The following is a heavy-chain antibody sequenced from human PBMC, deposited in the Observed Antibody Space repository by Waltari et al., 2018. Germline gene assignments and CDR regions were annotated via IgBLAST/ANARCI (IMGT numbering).Heavy chain of an antibody. J-gene: IGHJ5*02. Sequence: QVQLQESGPGPVKPSETLSLTCSVSGDSIGSYYWSWIRQPAGKGLEWIGRISTSGSTNYHPSLKMRGTMLVDTSKNHFSLNLGSVTAADTAVYYCARGGRYCSGASCYSWFDPWGQGTLVTVSS. CDR2: ISTSGST. V-gene: IGHV4-4*07. CDR3: ARGGRYCSGASCYSWFDP. D-gene: IGHD2-15*01. CDR1: GDSIGSYY.